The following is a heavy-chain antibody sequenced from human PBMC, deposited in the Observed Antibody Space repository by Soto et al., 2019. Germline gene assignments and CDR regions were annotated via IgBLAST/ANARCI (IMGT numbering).Heavy chain of an antibody. CDR2: IYYSGST. V-gene: IGHV4-59*01. J-gene: IGHJ4*02. D-gene: IGHD6-13*01. Sequence: PSETLSLTCTVSGGSISSYYWSWIRQPPGKGLEWIGYIYYSGSTNYNPSLKSRVTISVDTSKNQFSLKLSSVTAADTAVYYCARATAGTWDFDYWGQGTLVTVS. CDR3: ARATAGTWDFDY. CDR1: GGSISSYY.